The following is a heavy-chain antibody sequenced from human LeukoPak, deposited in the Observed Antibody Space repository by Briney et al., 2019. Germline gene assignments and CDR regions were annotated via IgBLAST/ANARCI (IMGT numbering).Heavy chain of an antibody. CDR3: ARDYGDYRYFYGMDV. CDR1: GFTFSSYA. V-gene: IGHV3-30-3*01. CDR2: ISYDGSNK. D-gene: IGHD4-17*01. J-gene: IGHJ6*02. Sequence: GGSLRLSCAASGFTFSSYAMHWVRQAPGKGLEWVAVISYDGSNKYYADSVKGRFTISRDNSKNTLYLQMNSLRAEDTAVYYCARDYGDYRYFYGMDVWGQGTTVTVSS.